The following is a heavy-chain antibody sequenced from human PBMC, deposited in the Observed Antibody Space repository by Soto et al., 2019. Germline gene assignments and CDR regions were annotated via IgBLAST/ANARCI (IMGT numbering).Heavy chain of an antibody. J-gene: IGHJ4*02. CDR3: ARASRAVAVAGPYFDY. CDR1: GYTFTGYY. CDR2: INPNSGGT. Sequence: ASVKVSCKASGYTFTGYYMHWVRQAPGQGLEWMGWINPNSGGTNYAQKFQGRVTMTRDTSISTAYMELSRLTSDATAVYYCARASRAVAVAGPYFDYWGQGTLVTVSS. V-gene: IGHV1-2*02. D-gene: IGHD6-19*01.